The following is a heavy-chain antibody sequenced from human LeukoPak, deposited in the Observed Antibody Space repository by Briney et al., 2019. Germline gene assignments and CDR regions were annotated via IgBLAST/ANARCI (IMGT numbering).Heavy chain of an antibody. J-gene: IGHJ4*02. CDR1: GDSIRSYY. CDR2: ISGSGDNT. D-gene: IGHD3-22*01. CDR3: AKGSYYDSSGSFYFDY. V-gene: IGHV3-23*01. Sequence: LSLTCTVSGDSIRSYYWSWVRQAPGKGLEWVSGISGSGDNTYYADSVKGRFTISRDNSKNTLYVQVNSLGTEDTAAYYCAKGSYYDSSGSFYFDYWGQGTLVTVSS.